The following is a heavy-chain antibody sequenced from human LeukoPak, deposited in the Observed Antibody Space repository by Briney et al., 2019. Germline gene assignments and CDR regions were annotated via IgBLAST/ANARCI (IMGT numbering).Heavy chain of an antibody. J-gene: IGHJ6*02. V-gene: IGHV1-18*01. CDR1: GYTFTSYG. D-gene: IGHD1-26*01. CDR2: ISAYNGNT. CDR3: ARERISWELLRPYYGMDV. Sequence: GASVKVSCKASGYTFTSYGISWVRQAPGQGLEWMGWISAYNGNTNYAQKLQGRVTMTTDTSTSTAYMELRSLRSDDTAVYYCARERISWELLRPYYGMDVWGQGTTVTVSS.